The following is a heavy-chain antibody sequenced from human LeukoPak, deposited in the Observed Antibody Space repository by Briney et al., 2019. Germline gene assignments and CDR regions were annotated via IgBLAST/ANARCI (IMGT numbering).Heavy chain of an antibody. D-gene: IGHD1-26*01. CDR2: ISWNSGSI. CDR1: GFTFDDYA. Sequence: GGSLRLSCAASGFTFDDYAMHWVRQAPGKCLEWVSGISWNSGSIGYADSVKGRFTISRDNAKSSLYLQMNSLRAEDTALYYCAKARSGSYMRNAFDIWGQGTMVTVSS. CDR3: AKARSGSYMRNAFDI. J-gene: IGHJ3*02. V-gene: IGHV3-9*01.